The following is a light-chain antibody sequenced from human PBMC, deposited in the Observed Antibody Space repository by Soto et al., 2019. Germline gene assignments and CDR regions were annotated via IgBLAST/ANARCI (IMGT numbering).Light chain of an antibody. J-gene: IGLJ2*01. CDR1: SSDIGGYNY. CDR2: DVS. CDR3: SSYTSGRTLLV. V-gene: IGLV2-14*01. Sequence: QSALTQPASVSGSPGQSITISCTGTSSDIGGYNYVSWYQQHPGKVPKLMIYDVSNRPSGVSNRFSGSKSGNMASLTISGLQAEDEADYYCSSYTSGRTLLVFGEGTKLTVL.